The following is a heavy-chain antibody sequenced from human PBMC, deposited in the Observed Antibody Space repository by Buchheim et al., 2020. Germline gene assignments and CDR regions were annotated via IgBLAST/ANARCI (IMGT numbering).Heavy chain of an antibody. CDR3: ARDLGGDSSSFPLLIYYGMDV. Sequence: QVQLVQSGAEVKKPGASVKVSCKASGYTFTSYGISWVRQAPGQGLEWMGWISAYNGNTHSAQTIQGRVTMTTDTSTSTAYMELRSLRSDDTAVYYCARDLGGDSSSFPLLIYYGMDVWGQGT. J-gene: IGHJ6*02. V-gene: IGHV1-18*01. D-gene: IGHD6-13*01. CDR1: GYTFTSYG. CDR2: ISAYNGNT.